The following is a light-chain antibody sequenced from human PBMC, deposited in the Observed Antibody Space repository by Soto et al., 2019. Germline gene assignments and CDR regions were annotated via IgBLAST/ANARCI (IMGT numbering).Light chain of an antibody. CDR2: PAS. J-gene: IGKJ1*01. V-gene: IGKV3-20*01. CDR1: QSVSISH. Sequence: EIVLTRSPGTLPLSPGEIATLSCRASQSVSISHLAWYQQKPGQAPRPLIHPASSRATGIPARSSGRGSGTDFPLTISRLEPEDLAVYYCQRYAGFGQGTKVDIK. CDR3: QRYAG.